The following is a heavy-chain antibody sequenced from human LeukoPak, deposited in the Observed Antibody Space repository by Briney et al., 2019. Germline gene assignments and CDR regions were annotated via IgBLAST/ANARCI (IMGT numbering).Heavy chain of an antibody. CDR3: TTGPLYYYYGMDV. CDR1: GFTFSGSA. J-gene: IGHJ6*02. V-gene: IGHV3-73*01. Sequence: GGSLTLPCAASGFTFSGSAMHWVRQASGKGLEWVGRIRSKANSYATAYAASVKGRFTISRDDSKNTAYLQMNSLKTEDTAVYYCTTGPLYYYYGMDVWGQGTTVTVSS. CDR2: IRSKANSYAT.